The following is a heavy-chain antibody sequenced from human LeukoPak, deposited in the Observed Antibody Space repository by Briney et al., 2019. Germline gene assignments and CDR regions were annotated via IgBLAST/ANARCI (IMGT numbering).Heavy chain of an antibody. V-gene: IGHV4-59*01. J-gene: IGHJ4*02. Sequence: PSETLSLTCTVSGGSISSYYWSWIRQPPGKGLEWIGYIYYSGGTNYTPSLKSRVTISVDTSKNHFSLRLSSVTAADTAVYYCARGDDYNVGYFDYWGQGTPVTVSS. D-gene: IGHD5-24*01. CDR1: GGSISSYY. CDR3: ARGDDYNVGYFDY. CDR2: IYYSGGT.